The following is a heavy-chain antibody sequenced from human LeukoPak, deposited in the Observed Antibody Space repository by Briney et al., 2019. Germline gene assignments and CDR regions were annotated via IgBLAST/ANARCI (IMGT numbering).Heavy chain of an antibody. CDR1: GGSFSGDF. CDR3: ARAAPGRDGGDEFDY. J-gene: IGHJ4*02. D-gene: IGHD2-21*02. CDR2: INHGGST. V-gene: IGHV4-34*01. Sequence: SETLSLTCAVYGGSFSGDFWSWIRQSPGKGLEWIGEINHGGSTTYNPSLQSRVTMSVDTSKNQFSLKLNSVTAADTAVYYCARAAPGRDGGDEFDYWGQGTLVTVSS.